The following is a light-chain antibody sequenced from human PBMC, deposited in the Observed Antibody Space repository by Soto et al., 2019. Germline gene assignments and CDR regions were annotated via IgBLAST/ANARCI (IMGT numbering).Light chain of an antibody. Sequence: EIVMTQSPATLSVSPGERATLSCRASQSVDSHLVWYQQKPGQAPRLLIYGASNRATGIPDRFSGSGSGTDFTLTISRLEPEDFAVYYCQQYGSSGTFGQGTKVDIK. CDR3: QQYGSSGT. J-gene: IGKJ1*01. CDR1: QSVDSH. V-gene: IGKV3-20*01. CDR2: GAS.